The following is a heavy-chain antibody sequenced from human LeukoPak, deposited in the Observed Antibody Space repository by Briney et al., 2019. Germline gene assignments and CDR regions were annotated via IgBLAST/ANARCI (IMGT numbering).Heavy chain of an antibody. J-gene: IGHJ4*02. CDR2: INPNSGGT. CDR1: GYTFTGYY. V-gene: IGHV1-2*02. D-gene: IGHD5-24*01. Sequence: ASVKVSCKASGYTFTGYYMHWVRQAPGQGLEWMGWINPNSGGTNYSQKFQGRVTMTRDTSISTAYMELNRLKSDDTAVYYCAKSGYNRFDYWGQGTLVTVSS. CDR3: AKSGYNRFDY.